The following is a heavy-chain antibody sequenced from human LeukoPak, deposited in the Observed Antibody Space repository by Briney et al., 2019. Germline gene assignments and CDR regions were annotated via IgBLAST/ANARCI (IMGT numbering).Heavy chain of an antibody. V-gene: IGHV4-59*01. CDR2: IYYSGST. CDR3: ASSRGVVTAYDI. CDR1: GGSICINY. Sequence: SETLSLTCTVSGGSICINYWNWIRQPPGKGLEWLGYIYYSGSTSYNPSLKSRVTISVDASKNLFSLKLTSVTAAGTAVYYCASSRGVVTAYDIWGQGTMVTVSS. D-gene: IGHD2-21*02. J-gene: IGHJ3*02.